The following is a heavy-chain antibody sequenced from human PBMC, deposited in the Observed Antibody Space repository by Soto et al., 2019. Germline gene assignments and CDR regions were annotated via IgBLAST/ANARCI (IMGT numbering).Heavy chain of an antibody. V-gene: IGHV3-23*01. CDR3: VKGGASKTSCWYAN. D-gene: IGHD6-13*01. CDR1: GFTFSNYA. Sequence: DVQLLESGGGLVQPGGSLTLSCAASGFTFSNYAMHWVRQAPGKGLEWVSTIKDGGESTFYLDSVRGRFTISRDNSKDHLYLHMTSLRVEDTALYHCVKGGASKTSCWYANWGQGILVTVSS. J-gene: IGHJ4*02. CDR2: IKDGGEST.